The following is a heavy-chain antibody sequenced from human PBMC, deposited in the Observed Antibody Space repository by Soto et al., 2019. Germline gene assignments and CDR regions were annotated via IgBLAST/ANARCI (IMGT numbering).Heavy chain of an antibody. CDR3: AREGSRYWFDP. J-gene: IGHJ5*02. CDR1: GGSISSYY. CDR2: IYYSGST. Sequence: SETLSLTCTVSGGSISSYYWSWIRQPPGKGLEWIGYIYYSGSTNYNPSLKSRVTISVDTSKNQFSLKPSSVTAADTAVYYCAREGSRYWFDPWGQGTLVTVSS. V-gene: IGHV4-59*01. D-gene: IGHD2-2*01.